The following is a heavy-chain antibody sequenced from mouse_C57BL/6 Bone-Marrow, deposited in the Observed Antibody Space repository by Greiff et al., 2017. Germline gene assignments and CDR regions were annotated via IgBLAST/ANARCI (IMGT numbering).Heavy chain of an antibody. CDR2: IYPRSGNT. V-gene: IGHV1-81*01. D-gene: IGHD2-2*01. J-gene: IGHJ3*01. Sequence: QVQLQQSGAELARPGASVKLSCKASGYTFTSSGISWVKQRTGQGLEWIGEIYPRSGNTYYNEKFKGKATLTADKSSSTAYMELRSLTSEDSAVYFCARATIMVTTGRFAYWGQGTLVTVSA. CDR3: ARATIMVTTGRFAY. CDR1: GYTFTSSG.